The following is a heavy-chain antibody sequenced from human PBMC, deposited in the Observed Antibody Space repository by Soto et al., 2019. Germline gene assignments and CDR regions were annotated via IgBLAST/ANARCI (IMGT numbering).Heavy chain of an antibody. CDR3: ASLYRPIYNWNYEGIYYCDY. CDR2: IYHSGST. D-gene: IGHD1-7*01. CDR1: GGSISSGGYS. Sequence: QLQLQESGSGLVKPSQTLSLTCAVSGGSISSGGYSWSWIRQPQGKGLEWIGYIYHSGSTYYNPSLKSRVTISVDRSKNQFSLKLSSVTAADTAVYYCASLYRPIYNWNYEGIYYCDYWGQGTLVTVSS. J-gene: IGHJ4*02. V-gene: IGHV4-30-2*01.